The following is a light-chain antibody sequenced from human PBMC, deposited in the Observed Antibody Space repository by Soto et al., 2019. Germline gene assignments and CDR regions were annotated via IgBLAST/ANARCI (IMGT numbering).Light chain of an antibody. V-gene: IGKV3-15*01. CDR3: QQYNDWWT. J-gene: IGKJ1*01. CDR2: GAS. Sequence: DRVMTQSPATMSVSPGERATLSCRAGQSVSSNLTWYQQKPGQAPRLLIYGASTRATGVPARFSGSGSGTEFTLTISSLQSEDFAVYYCQQYNDWWTFGQGTKVDI. CDR1: QSVSSN.